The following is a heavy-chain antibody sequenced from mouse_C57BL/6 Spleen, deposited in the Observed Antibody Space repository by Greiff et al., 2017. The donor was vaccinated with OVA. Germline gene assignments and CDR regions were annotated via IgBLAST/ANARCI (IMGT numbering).Heavy chain of an antibody. CDR2: INPSNGGT. J-gene: IGHJ2*01. V-gene: IGHV1-53*01. CDR3: ARWLLRSYDLDY. Sequence: VQLQQPGTELVKPGASVKLSCTASGYTFTSYWMHWVKQRPGQGLEWIGNINPSNGGTNYNAKFKSKATLTVDKSSSTAYMQLSSLTSEDSAVYYCARWLLRSYDLDYWGKGTTVTVSS. CDR1: GYTFTSYW. D-gene: IGHD1-1*01.